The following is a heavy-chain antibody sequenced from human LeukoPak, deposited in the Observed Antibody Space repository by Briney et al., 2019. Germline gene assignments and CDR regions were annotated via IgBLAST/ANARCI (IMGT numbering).Heavy chain of an antibody. V-gene: IGHV3-30*18. CDR2: ISYVGSNK. CDR1: GFTFSNYG. J-gene: IGHJ4*02. CDR3: AKVEMATTAYYFDY. D-gene: IGHD5-24*01. Sequence: GGSLRLSCAASGFTFSNYGMHWVRQAPGKGLEWVAVISYVGSNKYYGDSVKGRFTISRDNSKNTLYLQMNSLRAEDTAVYYCAKVEMATTAYYFDYWGQGTLVTVSS.